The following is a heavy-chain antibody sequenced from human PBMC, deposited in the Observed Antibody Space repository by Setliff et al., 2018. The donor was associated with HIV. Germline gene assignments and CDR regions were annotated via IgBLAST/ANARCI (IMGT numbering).Heavy chain of an antibody. V-gene: IGHV1-69-2*01. CDR1: GYTFTDYY. CDR3: ARGTTATDYYYYMDV. Sequence: ASVKVSCKASGYTFTDYYMHWVQQAPGKGLEWMGRVEPQHGETIFAGKLQGRVTITADTSTDTAYMELSSLRSEDTAVYFCARGTTATDYYYYMDVWGKGTSVTVSS. CDR2: VEPQHGET. J-gene: IGHJ6*03. D-gene: IGHD4-17*01.